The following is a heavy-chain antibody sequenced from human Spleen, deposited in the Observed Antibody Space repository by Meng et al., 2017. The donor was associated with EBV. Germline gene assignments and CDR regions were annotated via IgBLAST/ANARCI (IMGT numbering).Heavy chain of an antibody. CDR1: GGTLTSYV. Sequence: GQLVQSGGEVKNPGSSGNVSCKASGGTLTSYVSSWVRQAAGRGLEWLGGVVPILDSAHYAQKFQGRVTITADKSTNTVYMELSSLRSDDTAVYYCARAGYNIHYPPVGPWGQGTLVTVS. CDR3: ARAGYNIHYPPVGP. D-gene: IGHD1-14*01. V-gene: IGHV1-69*06. CDR2: VVPILDSA. J-gene: IGHJ5*02.